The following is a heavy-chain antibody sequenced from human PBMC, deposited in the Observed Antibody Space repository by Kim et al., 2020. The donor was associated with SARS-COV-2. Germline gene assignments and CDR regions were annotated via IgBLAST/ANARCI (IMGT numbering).Heavy chain of an antibody. D-gene: IGHD3-3*01. CDR3: ASDSIFGVVPRNHYYYGMDV. V-gene: IGHV4-39*01. J-gene: IGHJ6*02. Sequence: SETLSLTCTVSGGSISSSSYYWGWIRQPPGKGLEWIGSIYYSGSTYYNPSLKSRVTISVDTSKNQFSLKLSSVTAADTAVYYCASDSIFGVVPRNHYYYGMDVWGQGTTVTVSS. CDR2: IYYSGST. CDR1: GGSISSSSYY.